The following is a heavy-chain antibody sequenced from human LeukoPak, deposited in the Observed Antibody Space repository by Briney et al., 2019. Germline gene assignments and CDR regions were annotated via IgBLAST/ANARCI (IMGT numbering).Heavy chain of an antibody. CDR1: GYSFTSYW. J-gene: IGHJ4*02. V-gene: IGHV5-51*01. D-gene: IGHD3-9*01. CDR2: IYPGDSDT. CDR3: ARLGVLRYFDWLLYGDY. Sequence: GESLQISCKGSGYSFTSYWIGWVRQMPGKGLEWMGIIYPGDSDTRYSPSFQGQVTISADKSISTSYLQWSSLKASDTAMYYCARLGVLRYFDWLLYGDYWGQGTLVTVSS.